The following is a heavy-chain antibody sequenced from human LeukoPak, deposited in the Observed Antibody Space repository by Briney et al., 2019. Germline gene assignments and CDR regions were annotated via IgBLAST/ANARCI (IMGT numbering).Heavy chain of an antibody. CDR2: ISAYNGNT. V-gene: IGHV1-18*01. D-gene: IGHD3-10*01. CDR3: ARGPNMRFGTD. CDR1: GGTFSSYA. Sequence: GASVKVSCKASGGTFSSYAISWVRQAPGQGLEWMGWISAYNGNTNYAQKLQGRVTMTTDTSTSTAYMELRSLRYDDTAVYYRARGPNMRFGTDWGQGTLVTVSS. J-gene: IGHJ4*02.